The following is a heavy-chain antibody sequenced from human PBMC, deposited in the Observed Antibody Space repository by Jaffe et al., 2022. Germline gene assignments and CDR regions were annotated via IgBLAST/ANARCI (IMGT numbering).Heavy chain of an antibody. CDR3: AKVAKRVAANSRHFDY. V-gene: IGHV3-23*01. J-gene: IGHJ4*02. CDR2: ISGSGGST. CDR1: GFTFSSYA. Sequence: EVQLLESGGGLVQPGGSLRLSCAASGFTFSSYAMSWVRQAPGKGLEWVSAISGSGGSTYYADSVKGRFTISRDNSKNTLYLQMNSLRAEDTAVYYCAKVAKRVAANSRHFDYWGQGTLVTVSS. D-gene: IGHD2-15*01.